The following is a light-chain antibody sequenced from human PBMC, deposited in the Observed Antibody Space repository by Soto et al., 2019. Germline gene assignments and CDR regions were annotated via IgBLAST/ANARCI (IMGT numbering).Light chain of an antibody. CDR1: SSDVGGYDY. Sequence: QSVLTQPASVSGSPGQSITISCTGTSSDVGGYDYVSWYQQYPGKAPKLMIYEVTNRPSGVSYRFSGSKSGNTASLTISGLQAEDEADYYCTSYTSTSSLVFGGGTKVTVL. CDR3: TSYTSTSSLV. V-gene: IGLV2-14*01. CDR2: EVT. J-gene: IGLJ2*01.